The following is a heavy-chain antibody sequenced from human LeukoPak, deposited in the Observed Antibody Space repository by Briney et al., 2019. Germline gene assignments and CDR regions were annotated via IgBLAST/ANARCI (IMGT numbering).Heavy chain of an antibody. CDR1: GFNFNYNG. V-gene: IGHV3-30*18. CDR3: AKDWGGDYGDYAGDF. J-gene: IGHJ4*02. D-gene: IGHD4-17*01. Sequence: QAGGSLRLSCAAYGFNFNYNGMNCVRQAPGKGLEGVACISYYGGNKYYAESVKGRFTIFRDNSKNTLYLQMNNLRAEDTAVYFCAKDWGGDYGDYAGDFWGQGTLVTVSS. CDR2: ISYYGGNK.